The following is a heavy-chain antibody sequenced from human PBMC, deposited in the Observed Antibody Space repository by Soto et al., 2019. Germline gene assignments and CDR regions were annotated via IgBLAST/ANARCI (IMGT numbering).Heavy chain of an antibody. Sequence: QVQLQQWGAGLLKPSETLSLTCAVYGGSFSGYYWSWIRQPPGKGLEWIGEINHSGSTNYNPSLKSRVTLSVDTSKNQVSLKLSSVTAAYTAVYYCARGNTLQNWFDPWGQGTLVTVSS. J-gene: IGHJ5*02. CDR1: GGSFSGYY. CDR3: ARGNTLQNWFDP. CDR2: INHSGST. D-gene: IGHD3-16*01. V-gene: IGHV4-34*01.